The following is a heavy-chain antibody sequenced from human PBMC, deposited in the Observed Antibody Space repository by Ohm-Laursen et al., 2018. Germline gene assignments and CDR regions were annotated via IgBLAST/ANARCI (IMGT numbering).Heavy chain of an antibody. J-gene: IGHJ6*02. CDR1: GGSISSYY. V-gene: IGHV4-4*07. CDR3: ARDAYGMDV. Sequence: SETLSLTCAVSGGSISSYYWNWIRQPAGKGLEWIGRISTSGNTNYNPSLESRVTMSLDTSKNQFSLKLSSVTAADTAVYYCARDAYGMDVWGQGTTVTVSS. CDR2: ISTSGNT.